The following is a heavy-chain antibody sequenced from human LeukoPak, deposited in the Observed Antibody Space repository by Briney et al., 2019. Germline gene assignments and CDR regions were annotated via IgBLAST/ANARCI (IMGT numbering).Heavy chain of an antibody. CDR2: INHSGST. CDR1: GGSFSGYY. J-gene: IGHJ5*02. V-gene: IGHV4-34*01. CDR3: ARGRITGTTGSRRWFDP. D-gene: IGHD1-7*01. Sequence: ETSETLSLTCAVYGGSFSGYYWSWIRQPPGKGLEWIGEINHSGSTNYNPSLKSRVTISVDTSKNQFSLKLSSVTAADTAVYYCARGRITGTTGSRRWFDPWGQGTLVTVSS.